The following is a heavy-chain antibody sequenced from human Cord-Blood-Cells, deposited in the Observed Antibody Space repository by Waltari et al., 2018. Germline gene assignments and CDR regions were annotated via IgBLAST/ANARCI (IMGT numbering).Heavy chain of an antibody. CDR1: GGSISSYY. V-gene: IGHV4-59*01. CDR3: ARDKEYQLLQGDNAFDI. D-gene: IGHD2-2*01. J-gene: IGHJ3*02. Sequence: QVQLQESGPGLVTPSETLSLTCTVSGGSISSYYWRWIRQPPGKGLEWIGYIYYSGSTNYNPSLKSRVTISVDTSKNQFSLKLSSVTAADTAVYYCARDKEYQLLQGDNAFDIWGQGTMVTVSS. CDR2: IYYSGST.